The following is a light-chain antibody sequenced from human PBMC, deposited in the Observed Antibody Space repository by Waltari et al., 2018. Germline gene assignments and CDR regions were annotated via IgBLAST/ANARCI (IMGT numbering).Light chain of an antibody. J-gene: IGKJ4*01. CDR3: QQYYSSPLT. CDR2: WAS. V-gene: IGKV4-1*01. CDR1: QSVLYSSNNKNQ. Sequence: DIVMTQSPDSLAVSLGERATINCKSSQSVLYSSNNKNQLAWYQKKPGQPPKVVFYWASTRESGVPDRFSGSGSGTDFTLTISSLQAEDVAVYYCQQYYSSPLTFGGGTKVEIK.